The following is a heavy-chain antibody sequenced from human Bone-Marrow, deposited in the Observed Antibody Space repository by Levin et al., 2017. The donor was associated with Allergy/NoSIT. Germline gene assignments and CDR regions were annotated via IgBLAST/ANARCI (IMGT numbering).Heavy chain of an antibody. CDR3: ARRPADYGDYDEPFDY. Sequence: GGSLRLSCAASGFTFSSYWMHWVRQAPGKGLVWVSRINSDGSSTSYADSVKGRFTISRDNAKNTLYLQMNSLRAEDTAVYYCARRPADYGDYDEPFDYWGQGTLVTVSS. D-gene: IGHD4-17*01. J-gene: IGHJ4*02. CDR2: INSDGSST. CDR1: GFTFSSYW. V-gene: IGHV3-74*01.